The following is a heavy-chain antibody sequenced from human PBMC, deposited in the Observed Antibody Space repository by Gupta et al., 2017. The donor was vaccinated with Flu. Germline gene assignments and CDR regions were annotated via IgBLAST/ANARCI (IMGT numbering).Heavy chain of an antibody. CDR1: GGTFSSYA. V-gene: IGHV1-69*06. D-gene: IGHD6-13*01. CDR2: IIPIFGTA. J-gene: IGHJ5*02. Sequence: QVQLVQSGAEVKKPGSSVKVSCKASGGTFSSYAISWVRQAPGQGLEWMGGIIPIFGTANYAQKFQGRVTITADKSTSTAYMELSSLRSEDTAVYYCARDPPSIAAAGRGWFDPWGQGTLVTGSS. CDR3: ARDPPSIAAAGRGWFDP.